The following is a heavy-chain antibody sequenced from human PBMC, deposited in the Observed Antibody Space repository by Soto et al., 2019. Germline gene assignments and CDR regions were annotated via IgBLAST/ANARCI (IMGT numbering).Heavy chain of an antibody. J-gene: IGHJ4*02. Sequence: CKASXXXFTSYGXXXXXQAPXQGLEWMXXXXAYNGNTNYAQKLQGRVTMTTDTSTSTAXXXLRRLRSDDTAVYYCARDGGDYDFWSGYSAHYFDYWGQGTLVTVS. V-gene: IGHV1-18*04. CDR1: XXXFTSYG. CDR3: ARDGGDYDFWSGYSAHYFDY. D-gene: IGHD3-3*01. CDR2: XXAYNGNT.